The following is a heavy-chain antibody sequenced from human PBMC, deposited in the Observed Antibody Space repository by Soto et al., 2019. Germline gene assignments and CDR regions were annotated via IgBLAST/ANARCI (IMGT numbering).Heavy chain of an antibody. CDR1: GFTFSSYG. D-gene: IGHD4-17*01. J-gene: IGHJ4*02. Sequence: GGPLRLSCAASGFTFSSYGMHWVRKAQGKGLEWVAVISYDGSNKYYADSVKGRFTISRDNSTNKLYLQMNSLRAEDTAVYYFAKGFDDYGGYWGFAFDYWGQGTLVTVSS. V-gene: IGHV3-30*18. CDR3: AKGFDDYGGYWGFAFDY. CDR2: ISYDGSNK.